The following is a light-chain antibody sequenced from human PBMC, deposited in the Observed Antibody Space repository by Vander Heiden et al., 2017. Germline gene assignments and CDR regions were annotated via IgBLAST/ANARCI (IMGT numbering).Light chain of an antibody. V-gene: IGLV2-14*01. CDR2: EVS. CDR3: SSYTSSRTRSGV. Sequence: QSALTQPASVSGSPGQSITISCTGTSSDVGGYDYVSWYQQHPGKAPNLMSYEVSNRPSGVSNRFSGSNSGNTASLTISGLQAEDESDYYCSSYTSSRTRSGVVGGGTKLTVL. J-gene: IGLJ2*01. CDR1: SSDVGGYDY.